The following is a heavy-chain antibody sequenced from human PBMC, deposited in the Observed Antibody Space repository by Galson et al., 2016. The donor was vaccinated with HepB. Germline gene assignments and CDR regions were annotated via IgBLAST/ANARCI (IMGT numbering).Heavy chain of an antibody. CDR3: ARTQNWTYDP. D-gene: IGHD1-7*01. Sequence: SVKVSCKASGYTFTGYYIHWVRQAPGQGLEWMGRINPTSGGSHYARGFQGRVAMTRDTSISTAYMELRRLRSDDTAVYYCARTQNWTYDPWGQGTLVTVSS. CDR1: GYTFTGYY. J-gene: IGHJ5*02. CDR2: INPTSGGS. V-gene: IGHV1-2*06.